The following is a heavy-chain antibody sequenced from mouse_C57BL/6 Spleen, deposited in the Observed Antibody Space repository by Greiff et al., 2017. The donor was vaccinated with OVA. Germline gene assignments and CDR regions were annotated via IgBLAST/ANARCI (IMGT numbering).Heavy chain of an antibody. CDR1: GYTFTSYW. V-gene: IGHV1-69*01. CDR3: ARSNSNYGGAMDY. J-gene: IGHJ4*01. CDR2: IDPSDSYT. D-gene: IGHD2-5*01. Sequence: QVQLQQPGAELVMPGASVKLSCKASGYTFTSYWMHWVKQRPGQGLEWIGEIDPSDSYTNYNQKFKGKSTLTVDKSSSTAYMQLSSLTSEDSAVYYCARSNSNYGGAMDYWGQGTSVTVSS.